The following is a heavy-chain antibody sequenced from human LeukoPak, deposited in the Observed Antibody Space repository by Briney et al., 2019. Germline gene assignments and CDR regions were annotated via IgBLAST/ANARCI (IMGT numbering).Heavy chain of an antibody. J-gene: IGHJ4*02. Sequence: GGSLRLSCAASGFTFSSYSMNWVRQAPGKGLEWVSSISSSSSYIYYADSVKGRFPISRDNAKNSLYLQMNSLRAEDTAVYYCARDADYYDSSGYADYWGQGTLVTVSS. CDR1: GFTFSSYS. CDR3: ARDADYYDSSGYADY. CDR2: ISSSSSYI. D-gene: IGHD3-22*01. V-gene: IGHV3-21*01.